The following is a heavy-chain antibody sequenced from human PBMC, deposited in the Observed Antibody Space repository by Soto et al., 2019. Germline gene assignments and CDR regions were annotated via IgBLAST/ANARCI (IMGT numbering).Heavy chain of an antibody. D-gene: IGHD1-26*01. J-gene: IGHJ3*02. CDR1: GFTFTSSA. Sequence: SVKVSCKASGFTFTSSAVQWVRQARGQRLEWIGWIVVGSGNTNYAQKFQERVTITRDMSTSTAYMELSSLRSEDTAVYYCAADRKLSGSLTPDALDIRGKGTRVTVS. V-gene: IGHV1-58*01. CDR2: IVVGSGNT. CDR3: AADRKLSGSLTPDALDI.